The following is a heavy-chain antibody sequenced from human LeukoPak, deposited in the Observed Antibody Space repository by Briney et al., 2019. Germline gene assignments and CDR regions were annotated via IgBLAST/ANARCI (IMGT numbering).Heavy chain of an antibody. CDR2: ITTSSGYV. Sequence: GGSLRLSCAASGFTFTTYTMNWVRQAPGKGLEWVSAITTSSGYVYQADSLRGRFTISRDNAKNSLYLQMNSLRVEDTAVYYCARRNAGGNDAFDFWGQGTMVTVSS. CDR1: GFTFTTYT. CDR3: ARRNAGGNDAFDF. J-gene: IGHJ3*01. V-gene: IGHV3-21*01. D-gene: IGHD4-23*01.